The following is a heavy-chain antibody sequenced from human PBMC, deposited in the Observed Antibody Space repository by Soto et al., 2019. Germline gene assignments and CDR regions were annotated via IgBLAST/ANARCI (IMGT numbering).Heavy chain of an antibody. D-gene: IGHD4-17*01. V-gene: IGHV3-30-3*01. Sequence: GGSLRLSCAASGFTFNIYALHWVRQAPGKGLEWVTVISFDGTKKYYSDSVKGRFTISRDNLKNTLYLQMNNLRVEDAALYFCAREDDYGYRYINYGLDVWGQGTTVTV. CDR3: AREDDYGYRYINYGLDV. J-gene: IGHJ6*02. CDR1: GFTFNIYA. CDR2: ISFDGTKK.